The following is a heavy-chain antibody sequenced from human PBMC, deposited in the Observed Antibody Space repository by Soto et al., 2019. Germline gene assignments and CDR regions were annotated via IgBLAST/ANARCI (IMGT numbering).Heavy chain of an antibody. CDR3: AQIPDYGDLDFDL. J-gene: IGHJ2*01. V-gene: IGHV3-9*01. CDR2: ISWNSGSI. CDR1: GFTFDDYA. Sequence: EVQLVESGGGLVQPGRSLRLSCAASGFTFDDYAMHWVRQAPGKGLEWVSGISWNSGSIGYADSVKGRFTISRDNAKNSLYLQMNSLRAEDTALYYCAQIPDYGDLDFDLWGRGTLVTVSS. D-gene: IGHD4-17*01.